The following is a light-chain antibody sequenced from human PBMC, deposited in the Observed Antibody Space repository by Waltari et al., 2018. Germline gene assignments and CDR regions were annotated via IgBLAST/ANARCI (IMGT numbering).Light chain of an antibody. J-gene: IGKJ1*01. CDR2: KAS. Sequence: DIQMTQSPSTLSASVGDIVTLTCRASQSISPWLAWYQQKPGRAPKLLIYKASSLESGVPSSFSGSGSGTEVTLTISSLQPDDLATYYCQQYRSFPRTFGQGTKVESK. CDR3: QQYRSFPRT. V-gene: IGKV1-5*03. CDR1: QSISPW.